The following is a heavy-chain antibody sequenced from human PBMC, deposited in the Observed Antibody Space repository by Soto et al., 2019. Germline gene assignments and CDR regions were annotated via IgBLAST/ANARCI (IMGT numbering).Heavy chain of an antibody. Sequence: QVQLVESGGGLVKPGGSLRLSCAASGFPFSDYDMTWIRQAAGKGLEWVSYISTSGNIKYYAESVEGRFTISRDNAKNSLDLQMNSLRADDTAVYFCARNGGTFDPWGQGTLVTVSS. V-gene: IGHV3-11*01. J-gene: IGHJ5*02. CDR1: GFPFSDYD. CDR3: ARNGGTFDP. D-gene: IGHD3-16*01. CDR2: ISTSGNIK.